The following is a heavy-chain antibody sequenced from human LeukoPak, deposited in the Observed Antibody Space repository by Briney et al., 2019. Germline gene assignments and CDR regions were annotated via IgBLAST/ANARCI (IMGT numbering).Heavy chain of an antibody. J-gene: IGHJ4*02. CDR3: ARGSLRLPDY. Sequence: GGSLRLSCAASGFTFSSYSMNWVRQAPGKGLEWVSSISSSSSYIYYADSVKGRFTISRDNAKNTLYLQMNSLRADDTAVYYCARGSLRLPDYWGQGTLVTVSS. D-gene: IGHD6-19*01. V-gene: IGHV3-21*01. CDR1: GFTFSSYS. CDR2: ISSSSSYI.